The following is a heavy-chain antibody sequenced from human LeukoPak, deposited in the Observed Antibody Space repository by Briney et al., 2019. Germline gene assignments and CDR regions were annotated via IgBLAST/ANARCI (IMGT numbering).Heavy chain of an antibody. D-gene: IGHD6-25*01. CDR3: ARVAGAFDI. CDR2: IYYSGST. Sequence: SETLSLTCTVSGGSISNYYWSWIRQPPGKGLEWIGYIYYSGSTNYIPSLKSRVTISLDTSKNHFSLKLSSVTAADTAIYYCARVAGAFDIWGQGTMVTVSS. CDR1: GGSISNYY. J-gene: IGHJ3*02. V-gene: IGHV4-59*01.